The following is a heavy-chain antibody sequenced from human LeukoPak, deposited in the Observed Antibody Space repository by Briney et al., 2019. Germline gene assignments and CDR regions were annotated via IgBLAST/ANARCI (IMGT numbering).Heavy chain of an antibody. Sequence: GGSPRLSCAASGFTFSSYSMNWVRQAPGKGLEWVSSISSSSSYIYYADSVKGRFTISRDNAKNSLYLQMNSLRAEDTAVYYCARDSSGSYWGNDAFDIWGQGTMVTVSS. CDR2: ISSSSSYI. V-gene: IGHV3-21*01. CDR1: GFTFSSYS. CDR3: ARDSSGSYWGNDAFDI. D-gene: IGHD1-26*01. J-gene: IGHJ3*02.